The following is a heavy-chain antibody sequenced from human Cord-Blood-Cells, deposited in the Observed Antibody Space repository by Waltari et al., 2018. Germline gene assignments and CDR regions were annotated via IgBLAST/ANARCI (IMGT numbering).Heavy chain of an antibody. V-gene: IGHV4-4*07. Sequence: QVQLQESGPGLVKPSETLPLTSTASGGSTSSFYGSWIRQPAGKGLEWIGRIYSSGSTNYNPALKSRVTMSVDTSKNQFSLKLSSVTAADTAVYYCARAVNWSFDYWCQGTLVTVSS. CDR3: ARAVNWSFDY. CDR2: IYSSGST. D-gene: IGHD1-20*01. J-gene: IGHJ4*02. CDR1: GGSTSSFY.